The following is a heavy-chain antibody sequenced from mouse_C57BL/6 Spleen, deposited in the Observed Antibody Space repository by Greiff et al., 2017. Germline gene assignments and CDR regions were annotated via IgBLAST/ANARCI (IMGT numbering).Heavy chain of an antibody. J-gene: IGHJ1*03. D-gene: IGHD1-1*01. V-gene: IGHV5-17*01. CDR3: ARYYYGSSYGYFDV. CDR2: ISSGSSTI. CDR1: GFTFSDYG. Sequence: DVMLVESGGGLVKPGGSLKLSCAASGFTFSDYGMHGVRQAPEKGLEWVAYISSGSSTIYYADTVKGRFTISRDNAKNTLFLQMTSLRSEDTAMYYCARYYYGSSYGYFDVWGTGTTVTVSS.